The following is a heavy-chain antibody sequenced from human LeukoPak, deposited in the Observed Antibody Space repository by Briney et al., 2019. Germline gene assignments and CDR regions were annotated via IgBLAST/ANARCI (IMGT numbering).Heavy chain of an antibody. CDR2: IYYSGST. J-gene: IGHJ4*02. CDR1: GGSISSGGYY. V-gene: IGHV4-31*03. D-gene: IGHD6-13*01. Sequence: PSETLSLTCTVSGGSISSGGYYWSWIRQHPGKGLEWIGYIYYSGSTNYNPSLKSRVTISVDKSKNQFSLKLSSVTAADTAVYYCARETSSSWFDYWGQGTLVTVSS. CDR3: ARETSSSWFDY.